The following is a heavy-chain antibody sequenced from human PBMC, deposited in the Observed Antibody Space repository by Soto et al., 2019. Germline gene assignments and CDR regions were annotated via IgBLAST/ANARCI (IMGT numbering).Heavy chain of an antibody. CDR3: ARGGWRHIDY. D-gene: IGHD3-3*01. J-gene: IGHJ4*02. V-gene: IGHV4-59*08. Sequence: QVQLQESGPGLVKPSETLSLTCTVSGGSISVYYWSWIRQPPGKGLECIGYIYYSGSTNYNPSLKSRVTISVDTSKNQFSLKLSSVTAADTAVYYCARGGWRHIDYWGQGTLVTVSS. CDR1: GGSISVYY. CDR2: IYYSGST.